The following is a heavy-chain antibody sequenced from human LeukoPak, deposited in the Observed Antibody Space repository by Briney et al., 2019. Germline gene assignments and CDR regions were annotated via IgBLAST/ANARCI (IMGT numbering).Heavy chain of an antibody. V-gene: IGHV3-30*02. CDR3: TRDQTPYY. J-gene: IGHJ4*02. Sequence: GGSLRLSCAASGFTFSSYGMHWVRQAPGKGLEWVAFIRYDESNKYYADSVKGRFTISRDNSRNTLYLQMNSLRAEDTAVYYCTRDQTPYYWGQGTLVTVSS. CDR2: IRYDESNK. CDR1: GFTFSSYG.